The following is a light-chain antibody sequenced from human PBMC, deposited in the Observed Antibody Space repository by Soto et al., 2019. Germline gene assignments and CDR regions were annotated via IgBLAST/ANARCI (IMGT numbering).Light chain of an antibody. Sequence: QLVLTQSPSASASLGASVKLTCTLSSGHSSYAIAWHQQPPEKGPRYLMKLNSDGSHSKGDGIPDRFSGSSSGAERYLTISSLQSEDEADYYCQAWDTGIQVFGGGTKVTVL. J-gene: IGLJ3*02. CDR2: LNSDGSH. CDR3: QAWDTGIQV. CDR1: SGHSSYA. V-gene: IGLV4-69*01.